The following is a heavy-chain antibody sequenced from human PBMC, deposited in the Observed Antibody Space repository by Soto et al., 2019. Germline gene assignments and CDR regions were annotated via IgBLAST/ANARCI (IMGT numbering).Heavy chain of an antibody. J-gene: IGHJ4*02. CDR1: VYTFTTHG. CDR2: INAGNGNT. V-gene: IGHV1-3*01. CDR3: ARESPGYCISTSCEGFDY. Sequence: ASLKVSSKPPVYTFTTHGFSWGRQAPGQKLEWMGWINAGNGNTKYSQKFQGRATITRDTSASTAYMELSSLRSEDTAVYYCARESPGYCISTSCEGFDYWGQGTLVTVSS. D-gene: IGHD2-2*01.